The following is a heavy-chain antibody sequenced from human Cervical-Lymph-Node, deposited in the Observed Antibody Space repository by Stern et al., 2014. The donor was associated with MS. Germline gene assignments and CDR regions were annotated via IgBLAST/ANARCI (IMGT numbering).Heavy chain of an antibody. D-gene: IGHD4-23*01. CDR3: AKVAYSGNALDY. Sequence: EVQLLESGGDLVQPGGSLRLSCAASEFTFSDYSMTWVRQAPQKGLEWVSSIISSGVITYYADSVTGRFTISRDNSKSTLTLHMNSLRAEDTAIYFCAKVAYSGNALDYWGQGTLVTVSS. CDR2: IISSGVIT. CDR1: EFTFSDYS. V-gene: IGHV3-23*01. J-gene: IGHJ4*02.